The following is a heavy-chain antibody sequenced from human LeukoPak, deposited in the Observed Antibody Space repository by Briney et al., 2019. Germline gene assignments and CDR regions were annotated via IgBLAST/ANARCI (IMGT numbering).Heavy chain of an antibody. CDR1: GFTFSSYW. J-gene: IGHJ6*03. CDR2: IKQDESEK. CDR3: ARERDIVVVEDNYYYYYYMDV. Sequence: GGSLRLSCAASGFTFSSYWMSWVRQAPGKGLEWVANIKQDESEKYYVDSVKGRFTISRDNAKNSLYLQMSSLRAEDTAVYYCARERDIVVVEDNYYYYYYMDVWGKGTTVTVSS. V-gene: IGHV3-7*01. D-gene: IGHD2-2*01.